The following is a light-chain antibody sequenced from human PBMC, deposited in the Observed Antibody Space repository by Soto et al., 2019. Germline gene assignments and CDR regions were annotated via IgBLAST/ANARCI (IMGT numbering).Light chain of an antibody. Sequence: EIVLTQSPATLSLSPGERATLSCRASQRVSSYLAWYQQKPGQAPRLLIYDASNRATGIPARFSGSGSGTDFTLTISSLEPEDFAVYSCQQRSNWPPLTFVGGTKVEIK. J-gene: IGKJ4*01. V-gene: IGKV3-11*01. CDR2: DAS. CDR3: QQRSNWPPLT. CDR1: QRVSSY.